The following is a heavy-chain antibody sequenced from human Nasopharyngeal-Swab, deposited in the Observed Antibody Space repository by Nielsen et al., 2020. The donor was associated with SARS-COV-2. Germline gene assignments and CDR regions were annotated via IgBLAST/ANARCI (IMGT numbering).Heavy chain of an antibody. V-gene: IGHV3-66*01. Sequence: GESLKISCAASGFVVSTNYMSWVRQAPGKGLEWMSVIYPGGSTNYADSVKGRFTISRDYSKNTLYLQMNSLRVEDTAIYYCARGADVYCSGGSCYSEYYYYMDVWGRGTTVTVSS. J-gene: IGHJ6*03. D-gene: IGHD2-15*01. CDR2: IYPGGST. CDR1: GFVVSTNY. CDR3: ARGADVYCSGGSCYSEYYYYMDV.